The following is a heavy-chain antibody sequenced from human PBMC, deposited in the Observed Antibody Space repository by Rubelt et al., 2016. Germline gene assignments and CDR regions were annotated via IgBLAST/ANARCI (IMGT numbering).Heavy chain of an antibody. CDR1: SSYG. J-gene: IGHJ4*02. CDR2: IWYDGRNK. Sequence: SSYGMYWVRQAPGKGLEWAAIIWYDGRNKYYADSVKGRFTISRDNSKNTLYLQMNSLRAEDTAVYYCARERAGSYWGQGTLVTVSS. D-gene: IGHD3-10*01. V-gene: IGHV3-33*01. CDR3: ARERAGSY.